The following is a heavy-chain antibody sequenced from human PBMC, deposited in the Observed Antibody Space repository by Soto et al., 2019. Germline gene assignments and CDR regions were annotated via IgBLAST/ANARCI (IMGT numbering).Heavy chain of an antibody. Sequence: TLSLTCTVSGGSISSSSYYWGWIRQPPGKGLEWIGSIYYSGGTYYNPSLKSRVTISVDTSKNQFSLKLSSVTAADTAVYYCARPGNYGSGSYLYYFDYWGQGILVTVSS. V-gene: IGHV4-39*01. J-gene: IGHJ4*02. CDR3: ARPGNYGSGSYLYYFDY. CDR1: GGSISSSSYY. D-gene: IGHD3-10*01. CDR2: IYYSGGT.